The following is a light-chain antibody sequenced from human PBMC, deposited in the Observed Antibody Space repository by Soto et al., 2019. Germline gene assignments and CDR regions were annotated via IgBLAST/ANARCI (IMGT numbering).Light chain of an antibody. Sequence: EIVLTQSPGTLSLSPGESAALSCRASQTVRSNYLAWYQQKPGQAPRLLIYEASTRATGIPDRFSGSGSGTDLTLTITRLEPEDFAVYYCQQYNSWPWTFGQGTKVDIK. CDR1: QTVRSNY. CDR2: EAS. V-gene: IGKV3-20*01. CDR3: QQYNSWPWT. J-gene: IGKJ1*01.